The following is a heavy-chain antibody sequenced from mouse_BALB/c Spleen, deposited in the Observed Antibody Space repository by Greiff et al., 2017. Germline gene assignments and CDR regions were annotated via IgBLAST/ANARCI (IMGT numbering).Heavy chain of an antibody. CDR2: INPYNDGT. D-gene: IGHD4-1*01. CDR3: ARWLTGKYFDY. V-gene: IGHV1-14*01. CDR1: GYTFTSYV. J-gene: IGHJ2*01. Sequence: EVNLVESGPELVKPGASVKMSCKASGYTFTSYVMHWVKQKPGQGLEWIGYINPYNDGTKYNEKFKGKATLTSDKSSSTAYMELSSLTSEDSAVYYCARWLTGKYFDYWGQGTTLTVSS.